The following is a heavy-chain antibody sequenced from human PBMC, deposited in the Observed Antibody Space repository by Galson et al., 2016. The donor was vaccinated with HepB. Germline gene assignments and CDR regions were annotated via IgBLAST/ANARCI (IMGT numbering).Heavy chain of an antibody. CDR2: IYPGDSDT. J-gene: IGHJ3*02. CDR1: GYSFTSYW. D-gene: IGHD2-2*02. CDR3: ARLIYRGSCSSTSCYTGILPSGYDFGAFDI. Sequence: QSGAEVKKPGESLKISCKGSGYSFTSYWIGWVRQMTGKGLEWMGIIYPGDSDTRYSPSFQGQVTIPADKSISTAYLQWSSLKASDPAMYYCARLIYRGSCSSTSCYTGILPSGYDFGAFDIWGQGTMVTVSS. V-gene: IGHV5-51*01.